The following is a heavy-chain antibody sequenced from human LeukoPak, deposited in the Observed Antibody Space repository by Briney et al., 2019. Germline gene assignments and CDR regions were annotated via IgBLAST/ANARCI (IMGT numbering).Heavy chain of an antibody. CDR2: MNPNSGNT. CDR1: GYDFSTFG. CDR3: ARARYQLLYLYYMDV. V-gene: IGHV1-8*01. Sequence: ASVKVSCKASGYDFSTFGISWVRQATGQGLGWMGWMNPNSGNTGYAQKFQGRVTMTRNTSISTAYMELSSLRSEDTAVYYCARARYQLLYLYYMDVWGKGTTVTVSS. J-gene: IGHJ6*03. D-gene: IGHD2-2*02.